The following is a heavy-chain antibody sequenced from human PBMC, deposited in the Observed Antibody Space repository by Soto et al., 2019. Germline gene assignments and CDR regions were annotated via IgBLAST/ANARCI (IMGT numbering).Heavy chain of an antibody. D-gene: IGHD2-8*01. Sequence: GASVKVSCKASGGTFSSYAISWVRQAPGQGFEWMGGIIPIFGTANYAQKFQGRVTITADGSTSTAYMELSSLRSEDTAVYYCARDRTRYCTNGVCGFDYWGQGTLVTVSS. CDR2: IIPIFGTA. CDR1: GGTFSSYA. J-gene: IGHJ4*02. CDR3: ARDRTRYCTNGVCGFDY. V-gene: IGHV1-69*13.